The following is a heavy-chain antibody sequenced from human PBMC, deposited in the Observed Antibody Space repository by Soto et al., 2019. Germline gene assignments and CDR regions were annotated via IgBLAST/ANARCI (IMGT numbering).Heavy chain of an antibody. V-gene: IGHV4-30-4*01. CDR1: GGFIGSGDYY. CDR3: ARALGIQRTAFDI. D-gene: IGHD1-1*01. CDR2: IHYSGST. J-gene: IGHJ3*02. Sequence: QVQLQESGPGLVKSSQTLSLTCFVSGGFIGSGDYYWSWIRQPPGKGMEWTGCIHYSGSTHYSPSIKSRATLSVDTSKNQVSLKLSSVTAADTAVYYCARALGIQRTAFDIWGQGTMVTVSS.